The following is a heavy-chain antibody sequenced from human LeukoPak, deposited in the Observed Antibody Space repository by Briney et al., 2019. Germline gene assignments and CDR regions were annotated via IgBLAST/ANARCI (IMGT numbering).Heavy chain of an antibody. CDR2: INGDGGRT. D-gene: IGHD2-21*02. V-gene: IGHV3-74*01. J-gene: IGHJ3*02. CDR3: ARMTAHAFDI. Sequence: GGSLRLSCAASGFTFSGYWMHWVRQAPGKGLVWVSCINGDGGRTNYADSVKGRFTISRDNAKNTLYLQMNSLRAEDTAVYYCARMTAHAFDIWGQGTMVTVSS. CDR1: GFTFSGYW.